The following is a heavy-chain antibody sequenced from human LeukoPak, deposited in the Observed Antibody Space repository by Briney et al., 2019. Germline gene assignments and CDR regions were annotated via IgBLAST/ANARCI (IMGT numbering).Heavy chain of an antibody. Sequence: GGSLRLSCAASGFTFNDYWMHWVRQAPGKELVWVSRINTDGTFTAYADSVEGRFTVSRENDNKTLALQMNRLRAEDTAVYYCARVIVGNTISNYWGQGTLFTVSS. J-gene: IGHJ4*02. CDR2: INTDGTFT. D-gene: IGHD1-26*01. CDR3: ARVIVGNTISNY. CDR1: GFTFNDYW. V-gene: IGHV3-74*01.